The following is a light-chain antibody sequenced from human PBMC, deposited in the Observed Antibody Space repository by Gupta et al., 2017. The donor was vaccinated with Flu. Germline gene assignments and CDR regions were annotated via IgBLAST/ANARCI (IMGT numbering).Light chain of an antibody. CDR3: MQGTQFPYT. CDR1: QSLVHSDGHTY. V-gene: IGKV2-24*01. Sequence: DILMTQSPLSPPVTLGEPASISCRSSQSLVHSDGHTYLSWLQQRPGHPPRLLIYRIFNRYSGVPDRFSGSGAGTDFTLKISRVEAEDVGVYYCMQGTQFPYTFGQGTKLEIK. CDR2: RIF. J-gene: IGKJ2*01.